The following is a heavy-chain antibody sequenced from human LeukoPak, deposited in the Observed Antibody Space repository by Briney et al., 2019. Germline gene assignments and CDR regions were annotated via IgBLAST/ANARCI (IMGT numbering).Heavy chain of an antibody. Sequence: GGSLRLSCAASGFTFSSYAMSWVRQAPGKGLEWVSAVSGSGGSTYYADSVKGRFTISRDNSKNTLYLQMNSLRAGDTAVYYCARAAYSSTWYSRYFDLWGRGTLVTVSS. J-gene: IGHJ2*01. CDR1: GFTFSSYA. CDR3: ARAAYSSTWYSRYFDL. V-gene: IGHV3-23*01. D-gene: IGHD6-13*01. CDR2: VSGSGGST.